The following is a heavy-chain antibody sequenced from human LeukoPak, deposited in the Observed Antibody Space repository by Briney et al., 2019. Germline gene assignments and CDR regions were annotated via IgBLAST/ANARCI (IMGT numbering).Heavy chain of an antibody. D-gene: IGHD6-13*01. CDR2: MFDSGSN. J-gene: IGHJ4*02. CDR3: ARVQYSSSFSFDY. Sequence: TLSLTCSVSGGSVSIDGYYWSWIRQPPGKGPEWIGYMFDSGSNNYNPSLKSRVSISLDRSKNQFSLKLSSVTAADTAVYYCARVQYSSSFSFDYWGQGTLVTVSS. V-gene: IGHV4-30-2*01. CDR1: GGSVSIDGYY.